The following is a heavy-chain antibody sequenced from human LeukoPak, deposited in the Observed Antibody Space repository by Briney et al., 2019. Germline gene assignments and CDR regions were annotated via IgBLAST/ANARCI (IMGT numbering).Heavy chain of an antibody. V-gene: IGHV5-51*01. CDR2: VYPGDSDT. D-gene: IGHD6-13*01. CDR3: ASAEYSSSWTS. CDR1: GYNFANYW. Sequence: GESLKISCKGSGYNFANYWIAWVRQVPGKGLEWMGIVYPGDSDTKYSPSFQGQVTFSFDKSINTAYLQWNSLKASDTAMYYCASAEYSSSWTSWGQGTLVTVSS. J-gene: IGHJ5*02.